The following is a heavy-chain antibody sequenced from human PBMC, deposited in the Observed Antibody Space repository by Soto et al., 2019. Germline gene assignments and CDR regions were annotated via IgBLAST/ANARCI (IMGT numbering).Heavy chain of an antibody. CDR3: ARDNTIGGRFFDY. V-gene: IGHV3-33*01. Sequence: QVQLVESGGGVVQPGRSLRLSCAASGFTFSSYGMHWVRQAPGKGLEWVAVIWYDGSNKYYADSVKGRFTISRDNSKNTLYLKMNSLRADDTAVYYCARDNTIGGRFFDYWGQGTLVTVSS. CDR1: GFTFSSYG. J-gene: IGHJ4*02. CDR2: IWYDGSNK. D-gene: IGHD3-9*01.